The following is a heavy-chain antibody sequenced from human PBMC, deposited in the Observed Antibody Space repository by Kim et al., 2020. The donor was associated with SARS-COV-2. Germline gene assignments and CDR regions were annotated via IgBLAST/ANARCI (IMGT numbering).Heavy chain of an antibody. V-gene: IGHV1-69*13. CDR2: IIPFFDTT. CDR1: GGTFGTYP. D-gene: IGHD3-22*01. Sequence: SVKVSCKASGGTFGTYPISWVRQAPGQGLEWMGGIIPFFDTTNYAPKFQGRVTMTAADSTRTTYMELSSLQSGDTAVYFCASRVFDSSGNYHDFWGQGT. J-gene: IGHJ4*02. CDR3: ASRVFDSSGNYHDF.